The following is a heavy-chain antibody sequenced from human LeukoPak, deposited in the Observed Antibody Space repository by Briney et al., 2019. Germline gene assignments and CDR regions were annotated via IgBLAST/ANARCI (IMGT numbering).Heavy chain of an antibody. J-gene: IGHJ5*02. V-gene: IGHV1-69*13. Sequence: WASVKVSCKASGGTFSSYAISWVRQAPGQGLEWMGGIIPIFGTANYAQKFQGRVTITADESTSTAYMELSSLRSEDTAVYYCARAPWGAAAGTLWFDPWGQGTLVTVSS. CDR2: IIPIFGTA. CDR1: GGTFSSYA. D-gene: IGHD6-13*01. CDR3: ARAPWGAAAGTLWFDP.